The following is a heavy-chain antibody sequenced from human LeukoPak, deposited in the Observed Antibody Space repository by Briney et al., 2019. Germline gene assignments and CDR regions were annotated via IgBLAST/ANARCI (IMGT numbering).Heavy chain of an antibody. J-gene: IGHJ3*02. CDR3: ATSFAGYSPDAFDI. V-gene: IGHV1-69*06. D-gene: IGHD6-13*01. Sequence: GSSVKVSCKASGGTFSSYATSWVRQAPGQGLEWMGGIIPILGTANYAQKFQGRVTITADNSTSTAYMELSSLRSEDTAVYYCATSFAGYSPDAFDIWGQGTMVTVSS. CDR1: GGTFSSYA. CDR2: IIPILGTA.